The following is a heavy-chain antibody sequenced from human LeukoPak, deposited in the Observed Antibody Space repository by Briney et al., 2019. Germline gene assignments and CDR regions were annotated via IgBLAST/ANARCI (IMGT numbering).Heavy chain of an antibody. V-gene: IGHV1-69*01. J-gene: IGHJ6*03. CDR2: IIPIFGTA. Sequence: SVKVSCKASGGTFSSYAISWVRQAPGQGLEWMGGIIPIFGTANYAQKFQGRVTITADESTSTAYMELSRLRSEDTAVYYCARDYYDFWSGSGRNGNDYYYYYYMDVWGKGTTVTVSS. D-gene: IGHD3-3*01. CDR3: ARDYYDFWSGSGRNGNDYYYYYYMDV. CDR1: GGTFSSYA.